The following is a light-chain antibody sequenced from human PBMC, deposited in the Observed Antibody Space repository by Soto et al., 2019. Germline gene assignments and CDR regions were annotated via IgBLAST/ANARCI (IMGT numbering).Light chain of an antibody. CDR2: EDS. Sequence: SALTQPASVSGSPGQSITISCTGTSSDVGSYNLVSWYQKHPGKAPKLMIYEDSKRPSGVSNRFSGSKSGNTASLTISGLQTEDEADYYCCSYAGSSTWVFGGGTKVTVL. J-gene: IGLJ3*02. CDR3: CSYAGSSTWV. CDR1: SSDVGSYNL. V-gene: IGLV2-23*01.